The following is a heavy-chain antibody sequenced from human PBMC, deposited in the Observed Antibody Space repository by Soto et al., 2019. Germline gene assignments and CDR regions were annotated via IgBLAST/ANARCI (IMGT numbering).Heavy chain of an antibody. V-gene: IGHV1-3*01. J-gene: IGHJ6*02. CDR3: TRGGGVGFGDYTTGGMDV. CDR1: GYTFTRYA. D-gene: IGHD2-8*02. Sequence: ASVNVSCKASGYTFTRYAMHWVRRAPGQRLEGMGWINAGNGNTKYLQKFQGRVTITRDTSASTAYMELSGLRSEDTAVYYCTRGGGVGFGDYTTGGMDVWGQRTTVTVSS. CDR2: INAGNGNT.